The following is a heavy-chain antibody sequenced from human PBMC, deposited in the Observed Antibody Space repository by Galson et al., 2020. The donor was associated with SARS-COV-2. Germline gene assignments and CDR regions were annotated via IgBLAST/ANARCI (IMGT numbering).Heavy chain of an antibody. D-gene: IGHD3-22*01. J-gene: IGHJ4*02. CDR1: GFTFSSYS. V-gene: IGHV3-21*01. CDR2: ISSSSSYI. CDR3: ARDSIDYYDSSGPLGGEYYFDY. Sequence: GGSLRLSCAASGFTFSSYSMNWVRQAPGKGLEWVPSISSSSSYIYYPDSVKGRFTISRDNAKNSLYLQMNSLRAEDTAVYYCARDSIDYYDSSGPLGGEYYFDYWGQGTLVTVSS.